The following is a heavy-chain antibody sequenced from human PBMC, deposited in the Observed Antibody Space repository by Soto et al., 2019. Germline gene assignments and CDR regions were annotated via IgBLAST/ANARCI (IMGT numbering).Heavy chain of an antibody. Sequence: GALKPSCATSGFRFTNYAIHSGRQAPGKGLEWVTVVWYDGSKRYYADSVKSRLTITKDTSKNQVVLTMTNMDPVDTATYYCAHRQAQGIGLAGTFDSWGQGTLVTVSS. V-gene: IGHV3-33*03. CDR1: GFRFTNYA. CDR3: AHRQAQGIGLAGTFDS. CDR2: VWYDGSKR. J-gene: IGHJ4*02. D-gene: IGHD6-19*01.